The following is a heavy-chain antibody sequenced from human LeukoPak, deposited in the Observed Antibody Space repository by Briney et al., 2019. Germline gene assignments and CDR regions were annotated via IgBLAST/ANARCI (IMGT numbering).Heavy chain of an antibody. CDR3: ARDGGDYDSTGPLFDY. D-gene: IGHD3-22*01. Sequence: PSETLSLTCTVSGGSISSYYWSWIRQPPGKGLECIGYIYYSRSTNYNPSLKSRVTISVDRSKNQFFLKLSSVTAADAAVYYCARDGGDYDSTGPLFDYWGQGTLVTVSS. V-gene: IGHV4-59*01. J-gene: IGHJ4*02. CDR2: IYYSRST. CDR1: GGSISSYY.